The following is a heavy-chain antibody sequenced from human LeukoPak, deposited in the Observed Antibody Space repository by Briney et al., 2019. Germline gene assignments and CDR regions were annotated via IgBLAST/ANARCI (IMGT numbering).Heavy chain of an antibody. D-gene: IGHD2-21*02. Sequence: SETLSLTCTVSGDSLNTYYWTWIRQTPGKELEWIGFVASSGTSNYNPSLKSRVSISIDTSKNQFSLALTSVTPADTAAYYCARVVRGVVTSNWFDPWGQGTLVSVSS. CDR1: GDSLNTYY. CDR3: ARVVRGVVTSNWFDP. J-gene: IGHJ5*02. V-gene: IGHV4-59*01. CDR2: VASSGTS.